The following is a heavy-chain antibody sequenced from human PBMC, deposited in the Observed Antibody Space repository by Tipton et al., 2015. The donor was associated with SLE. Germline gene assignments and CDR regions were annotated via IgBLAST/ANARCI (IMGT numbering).Heavy chain of an antibody. J-gene: IGHJ4*02. Sequence: TLSLTCAVSGGSIRNGGYSWNWIRQPPGKGLEWIGYIYHSGSTYYNPSLKSRVTISVDTSKNQFSLKLSSVTAADTAVYYCARGRNGIASAGLDYWGQGTLVTVSS. CDR2: IYHSGST. V-gene: IGHV4-30-2*01. CDR1: GGSIRNGGYS. CDR3: ARGRNGIASAGLDY. D-gene: IGHD6-13*01.